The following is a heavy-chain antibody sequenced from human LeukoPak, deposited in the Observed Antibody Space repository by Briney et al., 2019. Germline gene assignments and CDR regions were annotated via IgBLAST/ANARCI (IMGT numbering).Heavy chain of an antibody. V-gene: IGHV4-39*01. CDR3: WRLPRSATIR. CDR1: GGSISSTIIH. D-gene: IGHD5-24*01. J-gene: IGHJ4*02. CDR2: IYYSGTT. Sequence: PSETLSLTCSASGGSISSTIIHWGWIRQPPGKGLEWIGSIYYSGTTYYNPSLKSRVTISVDTSKKQFSLKLSSVTAADTAVYYCWRLPRSATIRGGQGTLVTVSS.